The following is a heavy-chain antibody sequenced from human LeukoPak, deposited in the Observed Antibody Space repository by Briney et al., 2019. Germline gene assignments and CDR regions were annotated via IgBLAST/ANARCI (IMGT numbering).Heavy chain of an antibody. CDR1: GFTFSSYA. CDR3: AKLHHGTYYDILTGYFDFDY. J-gene: IGHJ4*02. CDR2: ISGSGGST. D-gene: IGHD3-9*01. Sequence: PGGSLRLSCAASGFTFSSYAMSWVRQAPGKGLEWVSAISGSGGSTYYADSVKGRFTISRDNSKNTLYLQMNSLRAEDTAVYYCAKLHHGTYYDILTGYFDFDYWGQGTLVTVSS. V-gene: IGHV3-23*01.